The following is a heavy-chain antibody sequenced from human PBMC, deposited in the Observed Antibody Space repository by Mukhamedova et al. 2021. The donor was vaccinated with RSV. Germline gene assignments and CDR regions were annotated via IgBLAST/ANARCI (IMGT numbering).Heavy chain of an antibody. J-gene: IGHJ4*02. V-gene: IGHV3-23*01. Sequence: AEYMGGRFTITRDNSKNTLYLQMSSLRAEDAAVYYCAKGEDDYGDPVHFDYWGQGTPVTVSS. D-gene: IGHD4-17*01. CDR3: AKGEDDYGDPVHFDY.